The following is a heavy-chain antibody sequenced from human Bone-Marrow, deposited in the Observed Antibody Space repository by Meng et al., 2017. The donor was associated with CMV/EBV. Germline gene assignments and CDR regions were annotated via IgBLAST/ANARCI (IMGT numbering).Heavy chain of an antibody. CDR1: GYSFTSYG. CDR2: ISAYNGNT. Sequence: QVQSVQSGGEWKKPGASGKVSCKASGYSFTSYGISWVRQAPGQGLEWMGWISAYNGNTNYAQKFQGRVTITADESTSTAYMELSSLRSEDTAVYYCARGRYSPNWFDPWGQGTLVTVSS. V-gene: IGHV1-18*01. D-gene: IGHD3-16*02. J-gene: IGHJ5*02. CDR3: ARGRYSPNWFDP.